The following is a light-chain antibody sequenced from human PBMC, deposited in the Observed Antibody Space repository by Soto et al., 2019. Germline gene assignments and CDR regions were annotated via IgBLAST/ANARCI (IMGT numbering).Light chain of an antibody. V-gene: IGKV3-15*01. J-gene: IGKJ4*01. Sequence: EVVMTQSPATLSVSPGERATLSCRASQSVNTNLAWYQQKPGQAPRLLIYGASTRATAIPARFSGSGSGTEFTLTISSLQSEDFAVYYCQHYVTWPLTFGGGTKVESK. CDR3: QHYVTWPLT. CDR2: GAS. CDR1: QSVNTN.